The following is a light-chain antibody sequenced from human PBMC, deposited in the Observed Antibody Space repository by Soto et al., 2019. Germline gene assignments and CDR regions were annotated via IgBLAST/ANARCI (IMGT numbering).Light chain of an antibody. V-gene: IGKV3D-20*02. Sequence: EIVLTQSPGTLSLSPGERATLSCRAIQSVSSSYLAWYQQKPGQAPRLLIYDASNRAPGIPTRFSGSGSGTDFTLTISSLEPEDFAVYYCQQRSNWPPITFGQGTRLEIK. CDR1: QSVSSSY. CDR2: DAS. CDR3: QQRSNWPPIT. J-gene: IGKJ5*01.